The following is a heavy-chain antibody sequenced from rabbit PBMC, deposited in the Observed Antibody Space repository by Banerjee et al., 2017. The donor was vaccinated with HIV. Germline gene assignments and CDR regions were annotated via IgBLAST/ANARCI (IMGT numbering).Heavy chain of an antibody. J-gene: IGHJ4*01. V-gene: IGHV1S45*01. CDR2: IYAGSSGST. D-gene: IGHD6-1*01. Sequence: QEQLVESGGGLVQPGASLTLTCTASGFSFSSSYYMCWVRQAPGKGLEWIACIYAGSSGSTYYASWAKGRFTISKTSSTTVTLQMTSLTAADTATYFCARDYSYVYTGYANANLWGPGTLVTVS. CDR3: ARDYSYVYTGYANANL. CDR1: GFSFSSSYY.